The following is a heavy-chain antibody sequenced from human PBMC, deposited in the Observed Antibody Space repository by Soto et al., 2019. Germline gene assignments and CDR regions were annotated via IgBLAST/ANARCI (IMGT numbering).Heavy chain of an antibody. V-gene: IGHV3-74*01. CDR2: IKSDGSTT. CDR1: GFTFSSYW. Sequence: PGGSLRLSCAASGFTFSSYWMQWVRQAPGKGLVWVSHIKSDGSTTNYADSVKGRFTISRDNAKNTLYLQMNSLRAEDTAVYYCARGGIAAAAWVSEFWGQGTLVTVSS. D-gene: IGHD6-13*01. CDR3: ARGGIAAAAWVSEF. J-gene: IGHJ4*02.